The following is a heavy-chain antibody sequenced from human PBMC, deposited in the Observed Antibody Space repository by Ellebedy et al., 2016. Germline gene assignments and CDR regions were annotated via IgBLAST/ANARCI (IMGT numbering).Heavy chain of an antibody. J-gene: IGHJ6*02. CDR3: ARDKGAYDFWSGYSGYYYGMDV. V-gene: IGHV1-46*04. D-gene: IGHD3-3*01. Sequence: ASVKVSCKASGYTFTSYYMHWVRQAPGQGLEWMGIINPSGGSTSYAQKLQGRVTMTRDTSTSTVYMELSSLRSEDTAVYYCARDKGAYDFWSGYSGYYYGMDVWGQGTTVTVSS. CDR2: INPSGGST. CDR1: GYTFTSYY.